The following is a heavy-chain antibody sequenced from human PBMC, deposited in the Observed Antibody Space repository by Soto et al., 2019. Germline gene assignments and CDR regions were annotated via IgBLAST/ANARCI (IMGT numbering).Heavy chain of an antibody. CDR2: FFNRGDT. V-gene: IGHV4-39*01. J-gene: IGHJ6*03. Sequence: SETLSLTCSVSGGSFSSSSPCWAWIRQPPGKGLEWVGTFFNRGDTYYNPSLNSRVTIFVDTSKAQFSLRLSSVTAADAGVYYCARRFCTSESCFFMDVWGKGATVTVSS. CDR1: GGSFSSSSPC. D-gene: IGHD2-8*01. CDR3: ARRFCTSESCFFMDV.